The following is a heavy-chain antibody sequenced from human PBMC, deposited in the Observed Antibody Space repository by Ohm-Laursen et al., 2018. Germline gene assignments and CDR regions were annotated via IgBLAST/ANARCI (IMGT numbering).Heavy chain of an antibody. D-gene: IGHD3-22*01. CDR1: GGSISSYY. V-gene: IGHV4-4*07. Sequence: TLSLTCPVSGGSISSYYWSWIRQPAGKGLEWIGRIYTSGSTNYNPSLKSRVTMSVDTSKNQFSLKLSSVTAADTAVYYCARDYSVVDPFDPWGQGTLVTVSS. CDR2: IYTSGST. CDR3: ARDYSVVDPFDP. J-gene: IGHJ5*02.